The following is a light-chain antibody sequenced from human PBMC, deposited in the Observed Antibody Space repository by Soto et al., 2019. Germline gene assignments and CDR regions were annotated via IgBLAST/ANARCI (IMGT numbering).Light chain of an antibody. CDR3: RSYNSTLSGDG. CDR1: SANIGAAYN. CDR2: GNN. Sequence: SLLTQPPSVSGAPGQRVTISCTGSSANIGAAYNVDWYQQLPGTAPKLLIYGNNNRPSGVPARFSGSKSGTSASLAIAGLQDEDEGDYYSRSYNSTLSGDGFRAGTKGTV. V-gene: IGLV1-40*01. J-gene: IGLJ1*01.